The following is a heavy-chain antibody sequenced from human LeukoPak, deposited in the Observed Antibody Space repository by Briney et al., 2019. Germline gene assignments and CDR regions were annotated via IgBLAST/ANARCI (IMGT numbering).Heavy chain of an antibody. Sequence: ASVKVSCKASGYTFIGYYLHWVRQAPGQGLEWMGWINPNSGGTNYAQKFQGRVTMTRDTSISTAYMELSRLRSDDTALYYCAREGMGGTTLFDYWGQGTLVTVSS. CDR3: AREGMGGTTLFDY. V-gene: IGHV1-2*02. CDR1: GYTFIGYY. J-gene: IGHJ4*02. CDR2: INPNSGGT. D-gene: IGHD1-26*01.